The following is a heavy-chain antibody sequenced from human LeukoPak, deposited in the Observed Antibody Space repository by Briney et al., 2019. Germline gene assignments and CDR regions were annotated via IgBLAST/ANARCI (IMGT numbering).Heavy chain of an antibody. D-gene: IGHD6-13*01. V-gene: IGHV1-2*02. CDR1: GYTFTSYG. Sequence: ASVKVSCKASGYTFTSYGISWVRQAPGQGLEWMGWINPNSGGTNYAQKFQGRVTMTRDTSISTAYMELSRLRSDDTAVYYCARDGDSSSWSYNWFDPWGQGTLVTVSS. CDR3: ARDGDSSSWSYNWFDP. J-gene: IGHJ5*02. CDR2: INPNSGGT.